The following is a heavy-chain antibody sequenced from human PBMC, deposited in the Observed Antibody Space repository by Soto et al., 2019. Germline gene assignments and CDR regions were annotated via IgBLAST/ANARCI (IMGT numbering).Heavy chain of an antibody. V-gene: IGHV3-48*02. CDR3: AKGPHTNVGWPYYFES. J-gene: IGHJ4*02. Sequence: LRLSCVASGFSLANYPMNWVRQTPGKGLEWISYSSPRGDTIYYADSVEGRFTISRDNARNSLSLHMSSLRDEDSALYYCAKGPHTNVGWPYYFESWGQGVPVTVS. D-gene: IGHD6-19*01. CDR2: SSPRGDTI. CDR1: GFSLANYP.